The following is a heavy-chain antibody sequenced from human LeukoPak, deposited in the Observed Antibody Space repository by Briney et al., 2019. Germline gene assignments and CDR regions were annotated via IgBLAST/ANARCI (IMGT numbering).Heavy chain of an antibody. V-gene: IGHV3-21*01. CDR1: GFTFSSYS. CDR3: ARDPPYYYDSSGPEDY. J-gene: IGHJ4*02. CDR2: ISSSSSYI. Sequence: KPGGSLRLSCAASGFTFSSYSMNWARQAPGKGLEWVSSISSSSSYIYYADSVKGRFTISRDNAKNSLYLQMNSLRAEDTAVYYCARDPPYYYDSSGPEDYWGQGTLVTVSS. D-gene: IGHD3-22*01.